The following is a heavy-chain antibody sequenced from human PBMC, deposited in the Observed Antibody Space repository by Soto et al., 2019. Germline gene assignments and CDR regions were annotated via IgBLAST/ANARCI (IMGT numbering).Heavy chain of an antibody. J-gene: IGHJ4*02. V-gene: IGHV4-59*01. D-gene: IGHD5-18*01. Sequence: QVQLQESGPGLVKPSETLSLTCTVSGGSISSYYWSWIRQPPGKGLEWIGYIYYSGSTNYNPSLKSRVTISVDPSKNQFSLKLSSVTAADTAVYYCARVDTGGYYFDYWGQGTLVTVSS. CDR1: GGSISSYY. CDR2: IYYSGST. CDR3: ARVDTGGYYFDY.